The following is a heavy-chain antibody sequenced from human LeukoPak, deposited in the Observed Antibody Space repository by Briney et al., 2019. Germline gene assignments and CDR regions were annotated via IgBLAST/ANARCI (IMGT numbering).Heavy chain of an antibody. D-gene: IGHD3-10*01. V-gene: IGHV4-59*08. CDR3: ARHIITMVRGVPSGMDV. J-gene: IGHJ6*02. CDR2: IYYSGST. CDR1: GGSISSYY. Sequence: PSETLSLTCTVSGGSISSYYWSWIRQPPGKGPEWIGYIYYSGSTNYNPSLKSRVTISVDTSKNQFSLKLSSVTAADTAMYYCARHIITMVRGVPSGMDVWGQGTTVTVSS.